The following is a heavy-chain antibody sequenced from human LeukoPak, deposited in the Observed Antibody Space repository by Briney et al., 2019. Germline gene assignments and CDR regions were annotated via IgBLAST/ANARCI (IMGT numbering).Heavy chain of an antibody. V-gene: IGHV4-59*01. Sequence: PSETLSLTCTVSGGSISSYYWSWIRQPPGKGLEWIGHIYGSGSTNYNPSLKSRVTLSVDTSKNQFSLKLSSVTAADTAVYYCARGERQWLAKWGWFDPWGQGTLVTVSS. D-gene: IGHD6-19*01. CDR1: GGSISSYY. CDR2: IYGSGST. J-gene: IGHJ5*02. CDR3: ARGERQWLAKWGWFDP.